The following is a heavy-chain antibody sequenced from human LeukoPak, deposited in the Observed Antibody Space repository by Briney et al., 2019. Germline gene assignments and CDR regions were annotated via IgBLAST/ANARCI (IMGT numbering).Heavy chain of an antibody. Sequence: PSETLSLTCTVSGGSISSSSYYWGWIRQPPGKGLEWIGSIYYSGSTYYNPSLKSRVTISVDTSKNQFSLKLSSVTAADTAVYYCARHITPYYYDSSFNIWGQGTMVTVSS. CDR2: IYYSGST. CDR3: ARHITPYYYDSSFNI. V-gene: IGHV4-39*01. J-gene: IGHJ3*02. CDR1: GGSISSSSYY. D-gene: IGHD3-22*01.